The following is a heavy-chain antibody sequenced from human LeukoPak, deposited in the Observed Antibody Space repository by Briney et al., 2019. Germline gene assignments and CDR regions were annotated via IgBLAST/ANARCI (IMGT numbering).Heavy chain of an antibody. CDR1: GFTFRSSA. CDR3: ARDRVSSSSNLKYYYYYYYMDV. V-gene: IGHV1-58*01. J-gene: IGHJ6*03. Sequence: SVKVSCKASGFTFRSSAVQWVRQARGQRLEWIGWIVVGSGNTYYAQNFQGRATITRDMSTSTAYLELSSLRSDDTAVYYCARDRVSSSSNLKYYYYYYYMDVWGKGTTVTVSS. D-gene: IGHD6-6*01. CDR2: IVVGSGNT.